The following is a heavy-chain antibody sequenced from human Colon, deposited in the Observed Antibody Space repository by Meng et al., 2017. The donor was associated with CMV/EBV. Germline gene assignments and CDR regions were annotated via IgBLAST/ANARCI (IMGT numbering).Heavy chain of an antibody. V-gene: IGHV3-74*01. D-gene: IGHD3-3*01. J-gene: IGHJ4*02. CDR3: ARGEGSGYYDFWSGYYPGGYFDY. CDR2: INSDGSST. CDR1: W. Sequence: WMHWVRQAPGKGLVWVSRINSDGSSTSYAESVKGRFTISRDNAKNTLYLQMNSLRAEDTAVYYCARGEGSGYYDFWSGYYPGGYFDYWGQGTLVTVSS.